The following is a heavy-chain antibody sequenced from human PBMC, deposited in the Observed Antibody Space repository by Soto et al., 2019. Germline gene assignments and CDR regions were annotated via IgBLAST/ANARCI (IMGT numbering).Heavy chain of an antibody. D-gene: IGHD6-13*01. J-gene: IGHJ5*02. CDR2: INPNSGGT. CDR3: ARDDHVTAAGTKGDELFDP. Sequence: ASVKVSCKASGYTFTGYYMHWVRQAPGQGLEWMGWINPNSGGTNYAQKFQGRVTMTRDTSISTAYMELSRLRSDDTADYYRARDDHVTAAGTKGDELFDPWGQGTLVTVSA. V-gene: IGHV1-2*02. CDR1: GYTFTGYY.